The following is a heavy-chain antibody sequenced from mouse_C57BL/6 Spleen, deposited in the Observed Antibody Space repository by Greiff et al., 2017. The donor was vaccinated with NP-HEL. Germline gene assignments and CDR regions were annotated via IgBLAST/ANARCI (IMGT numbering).Heavy chain of an antibody. D-gene: IGHD2-1*01. Sequence: EVQVVESGEGLVKPGGSLKLSCAASGFTFSSYAMSWVRQTPEKRLEWVASLSSGGGYIYYADTVKGRFPISRDNARNTLYLQMSSLKSEDTAMYYCTRDGNYYFDYWGQGTTLTVSS. V-gene: IGHV5-9-1*02. J-gene: IGHJ2*01. CDR2: LSSGGGYI. CDR1: GFTFSSYA. CDR3: TRDGNYYFDY.